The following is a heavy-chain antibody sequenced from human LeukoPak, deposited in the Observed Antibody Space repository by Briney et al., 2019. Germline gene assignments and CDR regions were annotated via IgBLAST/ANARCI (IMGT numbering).Heavy chain of an antibody. CDR1: GGSISSGDYY. CDR3: ARDSRGYSYGPSGLDY. D-gene: IGHD5-18*01. V-gene: IGHV4-30-4*08. CDR2: IYYSGST. J-gene: IGHJ4*02. Sequence: SETLSLTCTVSGGSISSGDYYWSWIRQPPGKGLEWIGYIYYSGSTYYNPSLKSRVTISVDTSKNQFSLKLSSVTAADTAVYYCARDSRGYSYGPSGLDYWGPGTLVTVSS.